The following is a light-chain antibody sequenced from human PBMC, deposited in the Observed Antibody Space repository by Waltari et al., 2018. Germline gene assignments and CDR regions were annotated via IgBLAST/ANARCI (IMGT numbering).Light chain of an antibody. CDR3: QSYDTNLVV. Sequence: QSVLAQPPSVSGAPGQRVTISCTGSSSNIGAGYDVHWYQQLPGTAPKLLIYGNNNRPSGVPDRFSGSKSGTSAALAITGLQAEDEASYDCQSYDTNLVVFGGGTKLTVL. CDR1: SSNIGAGYD. CDR2: GNN. J-gene: IGLJ2*01. V-gene: IGLV1-40*01.